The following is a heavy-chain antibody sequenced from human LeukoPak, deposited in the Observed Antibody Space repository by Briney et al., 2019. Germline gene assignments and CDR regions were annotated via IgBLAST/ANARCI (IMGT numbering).Heavy chain of an antibody. CDR2: ISGSGGST. CDR3: AKDLFKGGPNWFDP. CDR1: GFTFSHYG. J-gene: IGHJ5*02. V-gene: IGHV3-23*01. D-gene: IGHD2-15*01. Sequence: GGSLRLSCAASGFTFSHYGMHWVRQAPGKGLEWVSAISGSGGSTYYADSVKGRFTISRDNSKNTLYLQMNSLRAEDTAVYYCAKDLFKGGPNWFDPWGQGTLVTVSS.